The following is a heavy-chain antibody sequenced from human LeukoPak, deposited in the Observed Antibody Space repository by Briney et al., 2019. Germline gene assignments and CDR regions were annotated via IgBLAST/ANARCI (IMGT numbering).Heavy chain of an antibody. CDR1: GYTFTSYD. Sequence: ASVKVSCKASGYTFTSYDINWVRQATGQGLEWMGWMNPNSGNTGYAQKFQGRVTTTRNTSISTAYMELSSLRSEDTAVYYCARGLDCSSTSCSDYWGQGTLVTVSS. CDR2: MNPNSGNT. V-gene: IGHV1-8*01. D-gene: IGHD2-2*01. J-gene: IGHJ4*02. CDR3: ARGLDCSSTSCSDY.